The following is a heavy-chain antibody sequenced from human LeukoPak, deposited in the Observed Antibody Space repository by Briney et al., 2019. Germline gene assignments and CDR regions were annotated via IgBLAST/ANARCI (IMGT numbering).Heavy chain of an antibody. CDR3: ARHSGDYYDSSGYSY. CDR1: GITFSDYY. V-gene: IGHV4-59*08. J-gene: IGHJ4*02. CDR2: IYYSGTT. Sequence: GSLRLSCAASGITFSDYYWSWIRQPPGKGLEWIGYIYYSGTTIYNPSLKSRLTISLDTSKNQFSLNLSSVTAADTAVYYCARHSGDYYDSSGYSYWGQGTLVTVSS. D-gene: IGHD3-22*01.